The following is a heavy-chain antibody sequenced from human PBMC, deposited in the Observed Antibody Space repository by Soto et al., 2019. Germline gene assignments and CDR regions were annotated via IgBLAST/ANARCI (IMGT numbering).Heavy chain of an antibody. J-gene: IGHJ4*02. CDR3: AREYSGYDSAFDY. D-gene: IGHD5-12*01. CDR2: INHNGVSR. V-gene: IGHV3-64*04. CDR1: GFTFGSYA. Sequence: GGSLRLSCSASGFTFGSYAFHWVRQAPGKGLEYVSAINHNGVSRYYADSVKGRFTISRDNSKNTLYLQMNSLRAEDTAVYYCAREYSGYDSAFDYWGQGTLVTVSS.